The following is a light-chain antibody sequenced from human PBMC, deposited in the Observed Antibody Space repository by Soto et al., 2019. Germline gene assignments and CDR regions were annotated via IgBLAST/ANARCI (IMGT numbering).Light chain of an antibody. CDR1: SSNIGAGYD. J-gene: IGLJ2*01. CDR3: QSYDSSLSARI. CDR2: GNN. V-gene: IGLV1-40*01. Sequence: QSVLTQPPSVSGAPGQTVTFSCTGSSSNIGAGYDVHWYQQLPGTAPKLLIYGNNNRPSGVPDRFSGSKSGTSASLTITGLQVEDEADYYCQSYDSSLSARIFGGGTKVTVL.